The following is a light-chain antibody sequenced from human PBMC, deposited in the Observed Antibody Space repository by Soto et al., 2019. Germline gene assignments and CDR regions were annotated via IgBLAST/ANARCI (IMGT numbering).Light chain of an antibody. CDR1: QTIGKY. CDR2: DAS. CDR3: QQSYSTPT. Sequence: DIQMTQSPSSLSATVGDRVTITCRASQTIGKYLNWYQQQPGKVPKLLIYDASYLQSGVPSRFSGSGSGTDFTLTISSLQPEDFATYYCQQSYSTPTFGGGTKVDIK. J-gene: IGKJ4*01. V-gene: IGKV1-39*01.